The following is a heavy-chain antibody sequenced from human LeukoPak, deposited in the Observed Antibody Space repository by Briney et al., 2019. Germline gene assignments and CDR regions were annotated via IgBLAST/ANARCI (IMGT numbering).Heavy chain of an antibody. CDR1: GFTFGNHW. V-gene: IGHV3-7*01. CDR3: VRDRGFFLFVY. J-gene: IGHJ4*02. Sequence: GGSLRLSCAASGFTFGNHWMTWVRQAPGKGLEWLAHIKEDGGETAYVDSVRGRFTISRDNAKNSLYLQMSSLRDEDTAVYYCVRDRGFFLFVYWGQGTLVSVSS. D-gene: IGHD3-10*01. CDR2: IKEDGGET.